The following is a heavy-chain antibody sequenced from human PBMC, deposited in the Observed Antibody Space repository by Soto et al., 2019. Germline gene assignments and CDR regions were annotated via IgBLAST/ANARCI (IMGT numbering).Heavy chain of an antibody. V-gene: IGHV3-30-3*01. CDR1: GFTFSSYA. D-gene: IGHD2-21*02. J-gene: IGHJ6*02. CDR2: ISYDGSNK. CDR3: ARDRIDIVVVTATPYYYYGMDV. Sequence: PGGSLRLSCAASGFTFSSYAMHWVRQAPGKGLEWVAVISYDGSNKYYADSVKGRFTISRDNSKNTLYLQMNSLRAEDTAVYYCARDRIDIVVVTATPYYYYGMDVWGQGTTVTVSS.